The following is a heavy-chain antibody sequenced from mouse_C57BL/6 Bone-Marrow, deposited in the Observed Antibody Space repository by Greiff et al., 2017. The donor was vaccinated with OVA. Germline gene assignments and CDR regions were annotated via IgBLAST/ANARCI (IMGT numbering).Heavy chain of an antibody. D-gene: IGHD3-2*02. V-gene: IGHV1-67*01. CDR3: ASRQLRPRWCAD. CDR2: ISTYYGDA. J-gene: IGHJ3*01. CDR1: GYTFTDYA. Sequence: QVQLQQSGPELVRPGVSVKISCKGSGYTFTDYAMHWVKQSPAKSLEWLGVISTYYGDASYNQKFKDKATMTVDKSSSTAYMELARLTSEDSAVYYGASRQLRPRWCADWGQGTLVTVSA.